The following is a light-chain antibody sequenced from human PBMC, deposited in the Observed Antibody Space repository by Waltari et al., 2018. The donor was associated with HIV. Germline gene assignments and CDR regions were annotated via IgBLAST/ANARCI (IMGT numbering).Light chain of an antibody. CDR3: ATWDDTLSGHVV. CDR2: RNN. CDR1: SSNIGSNY. Sequence: QSVLTQPPSASGTPGQRITISCSGSSSNIGSNYVYWYQQLPETAPKLLIYRNNQRPSGVPDRFSGSKSGTSASLAISGLRSEDEADYYCATWDDTLSGHVVFGGGTKLNVL. J-gene: IGLJ2*01. V-gene: IGLV1-47*01.